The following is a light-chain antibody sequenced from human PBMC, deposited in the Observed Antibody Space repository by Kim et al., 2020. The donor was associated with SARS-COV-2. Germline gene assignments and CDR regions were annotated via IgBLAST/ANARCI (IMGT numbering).Light chain of an antibody. CDR1: RGNNDYI. CDR3: ETWDSKTRV. Sequence: SAKLTCTLSRGNNDYISAWHQQQPGKATRYLRKVEGSGSYNKGSGVPDRFSGSRSGADRYLTISNLQSGDEADYYCETWDSKTRVFGGGTQLTVL. CDR2: VEGSGSY. V-gene: IGLV4-60*03. J-gene: IGLJ3*02.